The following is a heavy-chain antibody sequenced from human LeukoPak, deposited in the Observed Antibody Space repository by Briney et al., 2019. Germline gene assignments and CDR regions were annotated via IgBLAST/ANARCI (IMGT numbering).Heavy chain of an antibody. CDR1: GGSFSNY. J-gene: IGHJ3*02. V-gene: IGHV4-34*01. CDR2: VNPRGST. CDR3: EALADDAFDI. D-gene: IGHD3-3*02. Sequence: SETLSLTCTVSGGSFSNYWNWIRQSPGKGLEWIGEVNPRGSTNYNPPLGSRVTMSTDTSKKQFSLRLTSVTDADPAVYYCEALADDAFDIWGQGTMVTVSS.